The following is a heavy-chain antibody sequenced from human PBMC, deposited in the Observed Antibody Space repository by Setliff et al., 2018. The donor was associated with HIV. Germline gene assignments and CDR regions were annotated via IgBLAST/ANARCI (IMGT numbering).Heavy chain of an antibody. CDR1: GYSISSGYY. CDR3: ARVKGSSGWYVFDY. V-gene: IGHV4-38-2*01. Sequence: SETLSLTCAVSGYSISSGYYWGWIRQPPGKGLEWIGTIYHSGSTYYNPSLKSRLTISVDTSKNQFSLKLNSVTAADTAVYYCARVKGSSGWYVFDYWGQGTLVTVSS. D-gene: IGHD6-19*01. J-gene: IGHJ4*02. CDR2: IYHSGST.